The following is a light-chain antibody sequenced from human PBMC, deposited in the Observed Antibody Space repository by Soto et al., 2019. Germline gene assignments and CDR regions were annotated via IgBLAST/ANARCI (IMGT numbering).Light chain of an antibody. CDR2: GTS. Sequence: ENVLTQSPGTLSLSPGERATLSCRASQSVDSSYLAWYQQKPGQAPRLLIDGTSSRATGIPDRFSGSGSGTDFTLTINKLEPEDFAVYYCQHYGSSIYTFGQGTKLEIK. CDR1: QSVDSSY. J-gene: IGKJ2*01. V-gene: IGKV3-20*01. CDR3: QHYGSSIYT.